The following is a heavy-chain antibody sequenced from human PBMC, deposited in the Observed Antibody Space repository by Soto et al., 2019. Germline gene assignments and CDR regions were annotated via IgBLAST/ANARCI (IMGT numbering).Heavy chain of an antibody. CDR1: GFTFSSYA. D-gene: IGHD4-17*01. CDR3: AKDYLEDNYGVLFDY. Sequence: GGSLRLSCAASGFTFSSYAMSWVRQAPGKGLEWVSAISGSGGSTYYADSVKGRFTISRDNSKNTLYLQMDSLRAEDTAVYYCAKDYLEDNYGVLFDYWGQGTLVTVSS. V-gene: IGHV3-23*01. J-gene: IGHJ4*02. CDR2: ISGSGGST.